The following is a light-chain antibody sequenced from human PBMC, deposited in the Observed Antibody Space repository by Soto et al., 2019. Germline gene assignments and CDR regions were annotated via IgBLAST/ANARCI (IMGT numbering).Light chain of an antibody. V-gene: IGKV1-5*01. CDR1: QSIGKW. CDR2: DAS. Sequence: DIQMTQSPSTLSASVGDRVTITCRASQSIGKWMAWYQQKPGKAPKLLIHDASTLEAGVPSRFSGSASGTEFTLTISSLQSDDFATYYCQQYNSPLTFGQGTKLEIK. CDR3: QQYNSPLT. J-gene: IGKJ2*01.